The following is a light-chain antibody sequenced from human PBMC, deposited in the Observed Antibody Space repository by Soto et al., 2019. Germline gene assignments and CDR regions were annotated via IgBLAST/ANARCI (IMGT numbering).Light chain of an antibody. Sequence: EIVLTQSPGTLSLSPGERATLSCRASQSVTSTYLAWYQQKPGQAPRLLIYGASNRATGIPDRFTGSGSGTDFTLTISILEPEYFAVYYWQQYGGSPLTFGGGTKVEIK. V-gene: IGKV3-20*01. CDR1: QSVTSTY. J-gene: IGKJ4*01. CDR2: GAS. CDR3: QQYGGSPLT.